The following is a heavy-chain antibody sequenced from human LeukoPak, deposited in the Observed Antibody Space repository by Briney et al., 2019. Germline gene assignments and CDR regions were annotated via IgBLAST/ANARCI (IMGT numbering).Heavy chain of an antibody. CDR3: ARDRTTVVTRGDAFDI. Sequence: ASVKVSCKASGYTFTSYYMHWVRQAPGQGLEWMGIINPSGGSTSYAQKFQGRVTMTRDMSTSTVYMELSSLRSEDTAVYYCARDRTTVVTRGDAFDIWGQGTMVTVSS. CDR2: INPSGGST. V-gene: IGHV1-46*01. J-gene: IGHJ3*02. D-gene: IGHD4-23*01. CDR1: GYTFTSYY.